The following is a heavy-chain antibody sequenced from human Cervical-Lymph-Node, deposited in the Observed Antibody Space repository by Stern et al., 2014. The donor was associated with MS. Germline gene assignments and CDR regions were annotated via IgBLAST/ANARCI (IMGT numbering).Heavy chain of an antibody. V-gene: IGHV1-46*01. J-gene: IGHJ4*02. CDR2: FNPSGGKT. CDR1: GYTFTTYY. D-gene: IGHD1-1*01. Sequence: VQLVESGAEIRKPGASVKISCEASGYTFTTYYMHWVRQAPGQGLEWVALFNPSGGKTTYAQRFQGRVTVTGDTSTSTVYMELTGLRSEDTAVYYCARVLSLATSDSWGQGTLVIVS. CDR3: ARVLSLATSDS.